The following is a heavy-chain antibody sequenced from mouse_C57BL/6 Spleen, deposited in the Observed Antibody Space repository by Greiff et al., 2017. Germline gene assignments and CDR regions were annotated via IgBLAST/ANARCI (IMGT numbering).Heavy chain of an antibody. CDR3: ARAYYVRKDY. CDR2: INPGSGGT. J-gene: IGHJ4*01. D-gene: IGHD1-1*01. Sequence: QVQLQQSGAELVRPGTSVKVSCKASGYDFNNYLIEWVKQRPGQGLEWIGVINPGSGGTNYNEKFKGKATLTADKSSSTAYMQLSSLTSEDSAVDFCARAYYVRKDYWGQGTSVTVSS. V-gene: IGHV1-54*01. CDR1: GYDFNNYL.